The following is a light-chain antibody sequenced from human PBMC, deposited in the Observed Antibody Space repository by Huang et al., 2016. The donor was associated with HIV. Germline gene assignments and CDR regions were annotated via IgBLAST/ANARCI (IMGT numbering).Light chain of an antibody. V-gene: IGKV1-39*01. CDR3: QQTYIIPIT. CDR1: QSISSY. CDR2: AAS. Sequence: DIQMTQSPFSLSASVGDRVTITCRASQSISSYLNWYQQKPGKAPKILIYAASTLQRGSPSRFSGSGAGTDFTLTITSLQPEDFATYYCQQTYIIPITFGQGTKLEIK. J-gene: IGKJ2*01.